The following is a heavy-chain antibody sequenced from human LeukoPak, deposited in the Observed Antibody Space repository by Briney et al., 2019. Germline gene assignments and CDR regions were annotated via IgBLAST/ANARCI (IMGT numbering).Heavy chain of an antibody. CDR3: ARHFFLCCPYFSWFLDP. V-gene: IGHV1-3*01. D-gene: IGHD6-13*01. CDR2: INAGNGNT. CDR1: GYTFTSYD. J-gene: IGHJ5*02. Sequence: GASVRASCKASGYTFTSYDMHWVRQAPGQRLEWMGWINAGNGNTKYSQKFQGRVTITRDTPTSTAYMELSSLRSEDTAVYYCARHFFLCCPYFSWFLDPLGQGTLVTGSS.